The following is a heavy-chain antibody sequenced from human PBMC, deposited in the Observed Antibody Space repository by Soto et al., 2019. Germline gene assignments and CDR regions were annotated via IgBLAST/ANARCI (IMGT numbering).Heavy chain of an antibody. V-gene: IGHV5-51*01. Sequence: GESLKISCQGSGYSFSVYWIGWVRQVPGKGLEWMAIIYPGDSSTRYSPSFQGQVTISADKSIRTAYLQWSRLRASDSGMYYCAIGFSSSWYEPADWGQGTQVTVSS. CDR3: AIGFSSSWYEPAD. D-gene: IGHD6-13*01. J-gene: IGHJ4*02. CDR2: IYPGDSST. CDR1: GYSFSVYW.